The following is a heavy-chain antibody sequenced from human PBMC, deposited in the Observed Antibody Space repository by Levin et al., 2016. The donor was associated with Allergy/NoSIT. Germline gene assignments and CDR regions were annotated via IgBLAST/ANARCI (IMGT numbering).Heavy chain of an antibody. CDR2: IFHSGST. J-gene: IGHJ3*02. CDR3: ARGVNYAFDI. CDR1: GGSISGDEYS. V-gene: IGHV4-30-2*01. Sequence: SETLSLTCTVSGGSISGDEYSWIWIRQPPGQGLEWIAYIFHSGSTYYNPSLKSRVIISVDKSKNQFSLRLTSVTAADTAVYYCARGVNYAFDIWGQGTMVTVSS. D-gene: IGHD1-1*01.